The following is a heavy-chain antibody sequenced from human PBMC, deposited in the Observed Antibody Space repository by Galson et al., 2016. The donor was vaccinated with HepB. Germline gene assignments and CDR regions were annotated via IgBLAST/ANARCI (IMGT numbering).Heavy chain of an antibody. CDR1: GFSFRNYA. Sequence: SLRLSCAASGFSFRNYAMSWVRQAPGKGLEWVSGISGSGIGTYSADSVKGRFTISRDNSKNTVSLQMNSLRAEDTAVYYCAKEVAGKGAFDIWGQGTMVTVSS. CDR2: ISGSGIGT. CDR3: AKEVAGKGAFDI. D-gene: IGHD2-15*01. J-gene: IGHJ3*02. V-gene: IGHV3-23*01.